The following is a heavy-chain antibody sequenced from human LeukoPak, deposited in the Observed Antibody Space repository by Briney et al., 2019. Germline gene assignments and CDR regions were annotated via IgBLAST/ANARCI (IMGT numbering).Heavy chain of an antibody. Sequence: GGSLRLSCAASGFTFSSYAMHWVRQAPGKGLEWVAFIRYDGSNKYYADSVKGRFTISRDNSKNTLYLQMNSLKIEDTAVYYCAKFHITGTTPSYFDYWGQGALVTVSS. J-gene: IGHJ4*02. V-gene: IGHV3-30*02. CDR2: IRYDGSNK. D-gene: IGHD1-7*01. CDR1: GFTFSSYA. CDR3: AKFHITGTTPSYFDY.